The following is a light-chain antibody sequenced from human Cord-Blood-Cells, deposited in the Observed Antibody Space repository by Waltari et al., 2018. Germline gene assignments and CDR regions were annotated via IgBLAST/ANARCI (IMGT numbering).Light chain of an antibody. V-gene: IGLV1-40*01. CDR2: DNS. CDR1: SSTIRTGDD. J-gene: IGLJ3*02. CDR3: QSYDSSLSGWV. Sequence: QSVLTQPPSVSGAPGQRVPISCPGSSSTIRTGDDVHWYQQLPGTAPKLLSYDNSNRPAGVHDRFSGSKSGTSASLSITGLQAEDEADYYCQSYDSSLSGWVFGGGTKLTVL.